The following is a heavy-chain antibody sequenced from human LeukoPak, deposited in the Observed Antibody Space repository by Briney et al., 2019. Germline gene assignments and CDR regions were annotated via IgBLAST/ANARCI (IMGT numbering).Heavy chain of an antibody. CDR1: GFTFSSYS. J-gene: IGHJ4*02. V-gene: IGHV3-7*03. D-gene: IGHD2-15*01. CDR2: INQDGSEK. Sequence: GGSLRLSCAASGFTFSSYSMTWVRQAPGKGLEWVANINQDGSEKKYVDSVKGRFTISRDNAKNSLYLQMNSLRAEDTAVYYCAKGYCSGGSCYWYYFDYWGQGTLVTVSS. CDR3: AKGYCSGGSCYWYYFDY.